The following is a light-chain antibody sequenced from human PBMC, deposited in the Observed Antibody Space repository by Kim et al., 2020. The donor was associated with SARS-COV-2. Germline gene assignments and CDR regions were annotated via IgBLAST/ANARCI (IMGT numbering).Light chain of an antibody. V-gene: IGKV3-20*01. CDR2: GTS. CDR3: KHYGGTPYT. Sequence: LSTRERVGPSCRASQSVRGSHLAWYQHKPGQAPRLLIYGTSSRATCIPDRFSGSGSGTDFTRTIGRLEPEDVAVYYCKHYGGTPYTFGQGTKLEI. J-gene: IGKJ2*01. CDR1: QSVRGSH.